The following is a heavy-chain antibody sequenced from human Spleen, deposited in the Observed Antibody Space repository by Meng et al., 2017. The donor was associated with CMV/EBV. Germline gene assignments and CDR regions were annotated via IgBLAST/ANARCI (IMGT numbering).Heavy chain of an antibody. CDR2: ISYDGSNK. V-gene: IGHV3-30-3*01. CDR3: ARESIVSYDY. D-gene: IGHD5/OR15-5a*01. Sequence: QVRLVESGGGVVQPGRSLRLSCAASGFTFSSYAMHWVRQAPGKGLEWVAVISYDGSNKYYADSVKGRFTISRDNSKNTLYLQMNSLRAEDTAVYYCARESIVSYDYWGQGTLVTVSS. CDR1: GFTFSSYA. J-gene: IGHJ4*02.